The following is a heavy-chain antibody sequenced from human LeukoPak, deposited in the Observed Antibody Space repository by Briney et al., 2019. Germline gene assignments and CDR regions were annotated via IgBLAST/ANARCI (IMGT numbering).Heavy chain of an antibody. CDR3: VSFYETY. CDR2: INSDGSWT. Sequence: GGSLRLSCAASGNYWMHWVRQAPGKGLVWVSHINSDGSWTGYADSVKGRFTNSKDNAKNMVYLHMNSLRVDDTAVYYCVSFYETYWGRGTLVTVSS. CDR1: GNYW. J-gene: IGHJ4*02. D-gene: IGHD2-2*01. V-gene: IGHV3-74*01.